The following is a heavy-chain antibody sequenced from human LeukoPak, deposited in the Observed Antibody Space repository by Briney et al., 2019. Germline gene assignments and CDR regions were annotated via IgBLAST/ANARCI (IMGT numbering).Heavy chain of an antibody. J-gene: IGHJ4*02. CDR1: GYTFTSYD. D-gene: IGHD6-19*01. V-gene: IGHV1-8*01. Sequence: ASVKVSCKASGYTFTSYDINWVRQATGQGLEWMGWMNPNSGNTGYAQKFQGRVTMTEDTSTDTAYMELSSQRSEDTAVYYCATDPGIAVAGTRFDYWGQGTLVTVSS. CDR3: ATDPGIAVAGTRFDY. CDR2: MNPNSGNT.